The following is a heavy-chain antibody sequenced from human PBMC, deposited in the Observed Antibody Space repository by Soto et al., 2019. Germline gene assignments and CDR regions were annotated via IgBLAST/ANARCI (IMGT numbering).Heavy chain of an antibody. J-gene: IGHJ4*02. CDR3: ARGRYGDY. CDR1: GYAFTTYG. CDR2: SSAHNGNT. D-gene: IGHD1-1*01. Sequence: QVHLVQSGAEVKKPGASVKVSCKGSGYAFTTYGITWVRQAPGQGLEWMGWSSAHNGNTNYAQKLQGRVTVTRDTSTSTAYMELRSLRSDDTAAYYCARGRYGDYWGQGALVTVSS. V-gene: IGHV1-18*01.